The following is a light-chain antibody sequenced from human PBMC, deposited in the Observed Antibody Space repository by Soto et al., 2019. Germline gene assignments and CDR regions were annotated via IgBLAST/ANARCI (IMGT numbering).Light chain of an antibody. CDR1: QTISSY. CDR3: QQSYRTPWT. CDR2: AAS. Sequence: DIQMTQSPSSLSASIGDRVTITCRASQTISSYLIWYQQKPGKAPNLLIYAASSLHSGVPSRFSCTGSGTDFTLTISSLQPEDSATYHCQQSYRTPWTFGQGTKVEIK. J-gene: IGKJ1*01. V-gene: IGKV1-39*01.